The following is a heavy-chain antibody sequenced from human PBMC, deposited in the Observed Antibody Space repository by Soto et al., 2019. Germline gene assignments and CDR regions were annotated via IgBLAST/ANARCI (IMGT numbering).Heavy chain of an antibody. Sequence: EVQLVETGGGLIQPGGSLRLSCAASGFTVSSNYMSWVRQAPGKGLEWVSVIYSGGSTYYADSVKGRFTISRDNSKNTLYLQMNSLRAEDTAVYYCARSGYDFGSGAFDSWGQGTMVTVSS. V-gene: IGHV3-53*02. CDR3: ARSGYDFGSGAFDS. J-gene: IGHJ3*02. CDR2: IYSGGST. D-gene: IGHD5-12*01. CDR1: GFTVSSNY.